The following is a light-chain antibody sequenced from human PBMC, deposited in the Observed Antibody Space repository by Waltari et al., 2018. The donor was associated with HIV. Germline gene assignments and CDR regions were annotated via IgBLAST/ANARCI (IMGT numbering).Light chain of an antibody. J-gene: IGKJ4*01. CDR2: DIF. CDR3: QQYTYWPLT. CDR1: QPVNKH. Sequence: EIQMTQSPATLSVSPGERATLSCRASQPVNKHLAWYHPTVGQAPRLLIYDIFTRAPGIPARFSGSGSGTEFTLTISNLQSEDFGVYYCQQYTYWPLTFGGGTKVEI. V-gene: IGKV3-15*01.